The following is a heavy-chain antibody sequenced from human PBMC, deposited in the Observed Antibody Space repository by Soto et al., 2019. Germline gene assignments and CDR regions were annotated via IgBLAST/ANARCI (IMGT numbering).Heavy chain of an antibody. CDR1: GGSISSSSYY. V-gene: IGHV4-39*01. Sequence: QLQLQESGPGLVKPSETLSLTCTVSGGSISSSSYYWGWIRQPPGKGLEWIGSIYYSGSTYYNPYLKSRVTISVDTSKNQFSLKLSSVTAADTAVYYCARHQYCSGGSCYLGNWFDPWGQGTLVTVSS. CDR3: ARHQYCSGGSCYLGNWFDP. CDR2: IYYSGST. J-gene: IGHJ5*02. D-gene: IGHD2-15*01.